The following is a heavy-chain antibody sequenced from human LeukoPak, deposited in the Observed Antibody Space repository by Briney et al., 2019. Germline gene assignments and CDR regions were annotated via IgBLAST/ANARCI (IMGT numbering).Heavy chain of an antibody. CDR3: ARNFVVVVAATPGDAFDI. V-gene: IGHV4-39*01. CDR2: IYYGGNT. J-gene: IGHJ3*02. D-gene: IGHD2-15*01. Sequence: SETLSLTCSVSGGSISSTTYYWGWIRQPPGKGLEWIGSIYYGGNTYYNPSLKSRVTMSVDTSKNQFSLKLSSVTAADMAVYYCARNFVVVVAATPGDAFDIWGQGTMVTVSS. CDR1: GGSISSTTYY.